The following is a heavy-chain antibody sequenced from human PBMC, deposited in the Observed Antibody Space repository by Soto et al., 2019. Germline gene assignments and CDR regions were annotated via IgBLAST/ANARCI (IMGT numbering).Heavy chain of an antibody. V-gene: IGHV6-1*01. CDR3: ARLIGNSWLDS. Sequence: SQTLSLTCAISGDSVSTNSATWVWIRQSPSRGLEWLGRTYYRSKWYNDYAVSVKGRITINPDTSNNQLSLQLNSVTPDDTAVYYCARLIGNSWLDSWGQGTLVTVSS. J-gene: IGHJ5*01. CDR1: GDSVSTNSAT. CDR2: TYYRSKWYN. D-gene: IGHD2-8*01.